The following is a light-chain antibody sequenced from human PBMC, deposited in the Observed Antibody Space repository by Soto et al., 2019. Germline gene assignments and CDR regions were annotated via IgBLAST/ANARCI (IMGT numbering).Light chain of an antibody. CDR1: ESVSAN. Sequence: VMTQFPASLSVSPGERATLSCRARESVSANLAWYQHKPGQAPRLLIFGAFTRATGIPARFSGSGSGTAFTLTITSLQSEDSAVYYCRQYNKWPLTFGGGPKVEIK. CDR2: GAF. V-gene: IGKV3-15*01. J-gene: IGKJ4*01. CDR3: RQYNKWPLT.